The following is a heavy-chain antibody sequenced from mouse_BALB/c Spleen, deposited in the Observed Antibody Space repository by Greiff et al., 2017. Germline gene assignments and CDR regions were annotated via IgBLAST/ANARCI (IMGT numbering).Heavy chain of an antibody. J-gene: IGHJ4*01. CDR3: ARDGNGNYRVTNAMDY. CDR1: GFTFSSYA. Sequence: EVMLVESGGGLVKPGGSLKLSCAASGFTFSSYAMSWVRQSPEKRLEWVAEISSGGSYTYYPDTVTGRFTISRDNAKNTLYLEMSSLRSEDTAMYYCARDGNGNYRVTNAMDYWGQGTSVTVSS. D-gene: IGHD2-1*01. V-gene: IGHV5-9-4*01. CDR2: ISSGGSYT.